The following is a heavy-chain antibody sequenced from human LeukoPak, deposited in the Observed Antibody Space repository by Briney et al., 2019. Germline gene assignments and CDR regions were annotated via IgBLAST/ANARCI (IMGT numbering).Heavy chain of an antibody. D-gene: IGHD6-13*01. Sequence: SETLSLTCTVSGGSISSSSYYWGWIRQPPGKGLEWIGSIYYSGSTYYNPSLKSRVTISVDTSKNQFSLKLSSVTAADTAGYYCARGYSSSFFDYWGQGTLVTVSS. V-gene: IGHV4-39*01. CDR3: ARGYSSSFFDY. J-gene: IGHJ4*02. CDR2: IYYSGST. CDR1: GGSISSSSYY.